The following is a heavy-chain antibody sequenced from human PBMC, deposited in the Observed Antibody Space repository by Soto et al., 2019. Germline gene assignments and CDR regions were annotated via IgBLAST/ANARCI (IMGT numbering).Heavy chain of an antibody. J-gene: IGHJ6*02. CDR3: AMLGGWSGESSDITV. D-gene: IGHD6-19*01. CDR1: GLIFSDYH. V-gene: IGHV3-72*01. Sequence: EVQLVESGGGLVQPGGSLRLSCAASGLIFSDYHMDWVRQAPGKGLEWVGRIRRKAHSYTTEYAASVKGRFTISRDDSKNSLYLQMNSLKTEDTAVYYCAMLGGWSGESSDITVCGQWSTFNVSS. CDR2: IRRKAHSYTT.